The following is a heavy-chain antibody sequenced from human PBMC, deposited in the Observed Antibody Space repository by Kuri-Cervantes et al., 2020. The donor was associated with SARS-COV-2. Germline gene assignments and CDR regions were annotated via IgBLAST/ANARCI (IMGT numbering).Heavy chain of an antibody. CDR3: AKERGYSSGLDY. Sequence: GGSLRLSCAASGFTFSSYAMHWVRQAPGKGLEWVAVISYDGSNKYYADSVKGRFTISRDNAKNSLYLQMNSLRAEDMALYYCAKERGYSSGLDYWGQGTLVTVSS. CDR1: GFTFSSYA. V-gene: IGHV3-30-3*01. D-gene: IGHD6-19*01. CDR2: ISYDGSNK. J-gene: IGHJ4*02.